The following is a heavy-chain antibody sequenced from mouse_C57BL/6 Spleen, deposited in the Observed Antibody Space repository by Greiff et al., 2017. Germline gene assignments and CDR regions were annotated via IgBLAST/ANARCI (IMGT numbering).Heavy chain of an antibody. V-gene: IGHV1-80*01. J-gene: IGHJ2*01. CDR1: GYAFSSYW. D-gene: IGHD2-14*01. Sequence: VQVVESGAELVKPGASVKISCKASGYAFSSYWMNWVKQRPGKGLEWIGQIYPGDGDTNYNGKFKGKATLTADKSSSTAYMQLSSLTSEDSAVYFCARGVLRSYFDYWGQGTTLTVSS. CDR3: ARGVLRSYFDY. CDR2: IYPGDGDT.